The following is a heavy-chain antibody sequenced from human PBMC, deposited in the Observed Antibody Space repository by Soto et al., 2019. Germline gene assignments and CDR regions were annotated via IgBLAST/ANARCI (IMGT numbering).Heavy chain of an antibody. D-gene: IGHD2-8*01. J-gene: IGHJ1*01. CDR2: FYHSGTT. V-gene: IGHV4-59*01. Sequence: RRIRQHPGKGLEWIGHFYHSGTTNYSPALKSRVTISIDQSKNQFSLRLNSVTAADTAVYFCARDPGYCTQGVCPIFAFRGQGTPVTGSP. CDR3: ARDPGYCTQGVCPIFAF.